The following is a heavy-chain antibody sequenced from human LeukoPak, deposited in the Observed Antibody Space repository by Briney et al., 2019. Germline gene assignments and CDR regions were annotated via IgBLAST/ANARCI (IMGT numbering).Heavy chain of an antibody. D-gene: IGHD6-13*01. Sequence: PGGSLRLSCAASGFTFSSYGMHWVRQAPGKGLEWVAVIAYDGSNKYYADSVKGRFTISRDNSKNTLYVQMNSLRPEDTAVYYCAREKGTAAGRAPFDYWGQGTLVTVSS. V-gene: IGHV3-30*19. CDR3: AREKGTAAGRAPFDY. J-gene: IGHJ4*02. CDR1: GFTFSSYG. CDR2: IAYDGSNK.